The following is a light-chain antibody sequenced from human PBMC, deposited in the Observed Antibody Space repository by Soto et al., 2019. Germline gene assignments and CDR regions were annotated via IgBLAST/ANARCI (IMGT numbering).Light chain of an antibody. V-gene: IGKV2-30*02. CDR2: KVS. CDR1: QSLVHSDGNTY. J-gene: IGKJ2*01. CDR3: MQGTHWPYT. Sequence: DVVMTQSPLSLPVTLGQPASISCRSSQSLVHSDGNTYLNWFQQRPGQSPRHLISKVSNRDSGVPDRFSGSALGTDFTLKISRVEAEDVGVYYCMQGTHWPYTFGQGTKLEIK.